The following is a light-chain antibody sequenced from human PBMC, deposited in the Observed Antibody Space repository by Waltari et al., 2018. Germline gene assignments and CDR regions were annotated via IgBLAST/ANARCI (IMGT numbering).Light chain of an antibody. V-gene: IGKV1-12*01. Sequence: DIQMTQSPSSVSTSVGDSVTITCRASQRITGWLAWYQQKAGKAPKLLIDATSTLQRGVPSRFSGSGSGTDFTLTISSLQPEDFATYYCQQGYNSPPTFGQGTKLESK. CDR1: QRITGW. CDR3: QQGYNSPPT. J-gene: IGKJ2*01. CDR2: ATS.